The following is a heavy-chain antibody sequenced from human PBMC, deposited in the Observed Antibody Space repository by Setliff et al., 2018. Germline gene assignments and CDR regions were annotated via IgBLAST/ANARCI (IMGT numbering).Heavy chain of an antibody. V-gene: IGHV3-48*01. Sequence: PGGSLRLSCAAPGPTFSRYSMNWVRQAPGKGLEWISYISSSNSGMYYADSVKGRFTISRDSTKNSVYLQMNSLRAEDTAVYYCARGIGTLDISRYFDYWGQGTLVTV. CDR1: GPTFSRYS. CDR2: ISSSNSGM. D-gene: IGHD5-12*01. J-gene: IGHJ4*02. CDR3: ARGIGTLDISRYFDY.